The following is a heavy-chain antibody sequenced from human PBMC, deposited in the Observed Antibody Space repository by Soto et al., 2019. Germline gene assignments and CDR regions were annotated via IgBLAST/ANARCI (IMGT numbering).Heavy chain of an antibody. J-gene: IGHJ6*02. CDR2: IKQDGSEE. V-gene: IGHV3-7*04. CDR3: ARGKGLDV. CDR1: GFTFIGYW. Sequence: GGSLRLSCTGSGFTFIGYWMSWVRQAPGKGLEWVANIKQDGSEEYYVDSVKGRFTISRDNAKSSMHLQMNSLSAEDTAVYYCARGKGLDVWGQGTTVTVSS.